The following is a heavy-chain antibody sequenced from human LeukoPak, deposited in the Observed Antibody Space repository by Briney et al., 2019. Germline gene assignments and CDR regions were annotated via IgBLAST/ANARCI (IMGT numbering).Heavy chain of an antibody. D-gene: IGHD6-19*01. CDR3: ARSVAVAGPGGAFDI. V-gene: IGHV5-51*01. J-gene: IGHJ3*02. CDR2: IYPVDSDT. CDR1: GSIFTSYW. Sequence: GESLQISCKGSGSIFTSYWIGWVRQLPGKGLERMGMIYPVDSDTRYSPSFQGQVTISADKSISTAYLQWSSLKASDTAMYYCARSVAVAGPGGAFDIWGQGTMVTVSS.